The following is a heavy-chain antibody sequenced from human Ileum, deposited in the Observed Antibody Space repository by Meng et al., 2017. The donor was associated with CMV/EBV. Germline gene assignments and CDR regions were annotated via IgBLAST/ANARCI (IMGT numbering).Heavy chain of an antibody. V-gene: IGHV3-74*01. CDR3: TKGVNAAYGLFDY. J-gene: IGHJ4*02. CDR2: ISSDGSSI. D-gene: IGHD4-17*01. Sequence: CAPSGFSFSGYWMHWVRQAPGKGLVWVSRISSDGSSINYADSVKGRFTISRDNAKNTLYLQMSSLRTEDTAVYYCTKGVNAAYGLFDYWGQGALVTVSS. CDR1: GFSFSGYW.